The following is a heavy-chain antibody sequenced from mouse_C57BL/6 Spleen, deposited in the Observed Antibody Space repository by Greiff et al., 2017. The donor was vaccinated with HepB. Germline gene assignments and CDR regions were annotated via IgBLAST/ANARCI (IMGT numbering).Heavy chain of an antibody. J-gene: IGHJ1*03. Sequence: QVQLQQSGAELVRPGASVTLSCKASGYTFTDYEMHWVKQTPVHGLEWIGAFDPETGGTAYNQKFKGKAILTADKSSSTAYMELRSLTSEDSAVYYCTRRDYSNYGYFDVWGTGTTVTVSS. V-gene: IGHV1-15*01. D-gene: IGHD2-5*01. CDR2: FDPETGGT. CDR3: TRRDYSNYGYFDV. CDR1: GYTFTDYE.